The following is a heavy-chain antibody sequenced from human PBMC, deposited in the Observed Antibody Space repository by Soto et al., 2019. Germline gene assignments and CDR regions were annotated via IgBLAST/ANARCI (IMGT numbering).Heavy chain of an antibody. D-gene: IGHD3-22*01. Sequence: QVQLVESGGGVVQPGRSLRLSCAASGFTFSSYAMHWVRQAPGEGLEWVAVISYDGSNKYYADSVKGRFTISRDNSKNTLYLQMNSLRAEDTAVYYCARDDSSGYYYLDYWGQGTLVTVSS. CDR1: GFTFSSYA. J-gene: IGHJ4*02. CDR3: ARDDSSGYYYLDY. CDR2: ISYDGSNK. V-gene: IGHV3-30-3*01.